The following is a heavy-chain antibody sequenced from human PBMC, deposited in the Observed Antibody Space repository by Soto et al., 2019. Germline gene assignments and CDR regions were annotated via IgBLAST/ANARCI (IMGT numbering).Heavy chain of an antibody. CDR2: MYYSGGT. J-gene: IGHJ6*02. V-gene: IGHV4-59*01. CDR1: RGSISYSY. D-gene: IGHD2-2*01. Sequence: SETLSLTCTVSRGSISYSYWSWIRQPPGKGLEWIGYMYYSGGTYYNPSLNSRVTISVDTSKNPFSLRLPSVTAADTSLYYGVRGGYCNGSGCRGAFYYFQCGLDVWGQGTTVTVSS. CDR3: VRGGYCNGSGCRGAFYYFQCGLDV.